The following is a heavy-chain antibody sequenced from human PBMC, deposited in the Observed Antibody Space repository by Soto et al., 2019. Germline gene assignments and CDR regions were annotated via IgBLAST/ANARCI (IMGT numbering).Heavy chain of an antibody. CDR1: GFTFDDYA. D-gene: IGHD6-19*01. Sequence: EVQLVESGGGLVQPCRSLRLSCAASGFTFDDYAMHWVRQAPGKCLEWVSGISWTSGSIGHADSVKGRFTMCRDNAKNCLYLQMNSLRAEDTALYYCAKQYSRGWQCFDYWGQGTLVTVSS. J-gene: IGHJ4*02. V-gene: IGHV3-9*01. CDR2: ISWTSGSI. CDR3: AKQYSRGWQCFDY.